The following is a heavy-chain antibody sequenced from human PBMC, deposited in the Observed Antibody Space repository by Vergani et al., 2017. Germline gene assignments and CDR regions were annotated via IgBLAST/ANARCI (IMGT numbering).Heavy chain of an antibody. V-gene: IGHV3-11*01. CDR1: GFTFSDYY. D-gene: IGHD3-3*01. Sequence: QVQLVESGGGVVQPGRSLRLSCAASGFTFSDYYMSWIRQAPGKGLEWVSYISSSGSTIYYADSVKGRFTISRDNAKNSLYLQMNSLRAEDTAVYYCARARSHYDLWSGYYTSHYYYYYGMDVWGQGTTVTVSS. CDR2: ISSSGSTI. CDR3: ARARSHYDLWSGYYTSHYYYYYGMDV. J-gene: IGHJ6*02.